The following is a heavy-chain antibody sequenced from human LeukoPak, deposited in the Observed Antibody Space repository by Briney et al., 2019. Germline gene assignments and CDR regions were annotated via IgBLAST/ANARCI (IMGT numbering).Heavy chain of an antibody. D-gene: IGHD6-19*01. CDR1: GVSFSGYY. CDR3: AREGYSSGWYFDY. CDR2: INHSGST. Sequence: SETLSLTCAVYGVSFSGYYWSWIRQPPGKGLEWIGEINHSGSTNYNPSLKSRVTISVYTSKNQFSLKLSSVTAADTAVYYCAREGYSSGWYFDYWGQGTLVTVSS. V-gene: IGHV4-34*01. J-gene: IGHJ4*02.